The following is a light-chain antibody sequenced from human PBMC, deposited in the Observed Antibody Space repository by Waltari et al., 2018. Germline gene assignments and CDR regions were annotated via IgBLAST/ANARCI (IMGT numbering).Light chain of an antibody. J-gene: IGLJ2*01. CDR1: KLGAKY. CDR2: QDS. CDR3: QAWDSSTPVV. Sequence: SYELTQPPSVSVSPGQPASITCSGDKLGAKYACWYQQKPGQSPVLVIYQDSKRPSGIPERFSGSNSGNTATLTISGTQAMDEADYYCQAWDSSTPVVFGGGTKLTVL. V-gene: IGLV3-1*01.